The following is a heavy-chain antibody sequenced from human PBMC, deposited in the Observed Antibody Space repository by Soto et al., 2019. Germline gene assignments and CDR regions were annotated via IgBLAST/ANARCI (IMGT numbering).Heavy chain of an antibody. J-gene: IGHJ6*02. V-gene: IGHV1-18*04. D-gene: IGHD6-13*01. CDR3: ARVYTQQLHLKARSPQEDNYYYYGMDV. CDR2: ISAYNGNT. CDR1: GYTFTGYY. Sequence: ASVKVSCKASGYTFTGYYMHWVRQAPGQGLEWMGWISAYNGNTNYAQKLQGRVTMTTDTSTSTAYMELRSLRSDDTAVYYCARVYTQQLHLKARSPQEDNYYYYGMDVWGQGTTVTVSS.